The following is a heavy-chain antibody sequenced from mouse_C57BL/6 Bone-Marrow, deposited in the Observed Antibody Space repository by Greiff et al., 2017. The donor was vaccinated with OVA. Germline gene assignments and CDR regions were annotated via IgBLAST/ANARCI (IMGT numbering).Heavy chain of an antibody. CDR3: TTLYYGNYDYAMDY. CDR2: IDPENGDT. D-gene: IGHD2-1*01. CDR1: GFNIKDDY. J-gene: IGHJ4*01. V-gene: IGHV14-4*01. Sequence: VQLKQSGAELVRPGASVKLSCTASGFNIKDDYMHWVKQRPEQGLEWIGWIDPENGDTEYASKFQGKATITADTSSNTAYLQLSSLTSEDTAVYYCTTLYYGNYDYAMDYWGQGTSVTVSS.